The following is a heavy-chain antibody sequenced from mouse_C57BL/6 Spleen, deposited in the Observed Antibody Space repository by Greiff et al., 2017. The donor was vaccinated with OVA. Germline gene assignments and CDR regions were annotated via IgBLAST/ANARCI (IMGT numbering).Heavy chain of an antibody. V-gene: IGHV1-4*01. J-gene: IGHJ3*01. CDR3: ARYGSSYWFAY. CDR1: GYTFTSYT. Sequence: QVQLQQSGAELARPGASVKMSCKASGYTFTSYTMHWVKQRPGPGLEWIGYINPSSGYTKYNQKFKDKATLTADKSSSTAYMQLSSLTSEDSAVYYGARYGSSYWFAYWGQGTLVTVSA. D-gene: IGHD1-1*01. CDR2: INPSSGYT.